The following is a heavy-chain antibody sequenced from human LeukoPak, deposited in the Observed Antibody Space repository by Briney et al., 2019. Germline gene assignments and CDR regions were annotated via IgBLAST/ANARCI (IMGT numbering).Heavy chain of an antibody. CDR2: ISSSRSYI. J-gene: IGHJ4*02. Sequence: GGSLRLSCAASGFTFSSYSMNWVRQAPGKGLEWVSSISSSRSYIYYADSVKGRFTISRDNAKNSLYLQMNSLRAEDTAVYYCASLGRVVPAAPFDYWGQGTLVTVSS. CDR1: GFTFSSYS. V-gene: IGHV3-21*01. D-gene: IGHD2-2*01. CDR3: ASLGRVVPAAPFDY.